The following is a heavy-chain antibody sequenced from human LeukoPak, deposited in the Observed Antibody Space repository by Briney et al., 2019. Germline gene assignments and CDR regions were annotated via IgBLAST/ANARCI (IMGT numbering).Heavy chain of an antibody. D-gene: IGHD3-22*01. CDR1: GFTVSSNY. Sequence: PGGSLRLSCAASGFTVSSNYMSWVRQAPGKGLEWVSAISGSGGSTYYADSVKGRFTISRDNSKNTLYLQMNSLRAEDTAVYYCAKDGPDYYDSSGLFDYWGQGTLVTVSS. J-gene: IGHJ4*02. CDR2: ISGSGGST. V-gene: IGHV3-23*01. CDR3: AKDGPDYYDSSGLFDY.